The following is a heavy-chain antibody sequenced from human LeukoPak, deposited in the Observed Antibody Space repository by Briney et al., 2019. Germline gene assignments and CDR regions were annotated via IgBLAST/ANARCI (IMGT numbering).Heavy chain of an antibody. V-gene: IGHV1-8*01. CDR3: ARAPSQNIHYDFWSGYYFGY. J-gene: IGHJ4*02. Sequence: GASVKVSCKASGYTFTSYDINWVRQATGQGLEWMGWMNPNSGNTGYAQKFQGRVTMTRNTSISTAYMELSSLRSEDTAVYYCARAPSQNIHYDFWSGYYFGYWGQGTLVTVSS. CDR2: MNPNSGNT. CDR1: GYTFTSYD. D-gene: IGHD3-3*01.